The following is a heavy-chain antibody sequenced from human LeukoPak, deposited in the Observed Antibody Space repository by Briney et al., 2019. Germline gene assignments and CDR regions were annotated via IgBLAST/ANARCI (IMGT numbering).Heavy chain of an antibody. CDR3: ARGRGWNYVFDY. Sequence: ASVKVSCKASGYTFTSYDINWVRQATGQGLEWMGWINPNSGGTNYAQKFQGRVTMTRDTTISTAYMELRRLRSDDTAVYYCARGRGWNYVFDYWGQGTLVTVSS. CDR1: GYTFTSYD. J-gene: IGHJ4*02. D-gene: IGHD1-7*01. V-gene: IGHV1-2*02. CDR2: INPNSGGT.